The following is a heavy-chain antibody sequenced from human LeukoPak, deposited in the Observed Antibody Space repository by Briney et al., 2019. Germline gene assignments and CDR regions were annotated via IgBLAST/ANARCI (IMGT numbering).Heavy chain of an antibody. CDR2: ISYDGSIK. CDR3: ASSRNSAWHNFDY. Sequence: PGGSLRLSCAASGFTFRSYAMHWVRQAPGKGLEWVAVISYDGSIKYHADSVKGRFTISRDNSKNTLYVEMNRLRAEDTAVYYCASSRNSAWHNFDYWGQGTPVTVSS. D-gene: IGHD1-26*01. CDR1: GFTFRSYA. V-gene: IGHV3-30*04. J-gene: IGHJ4*02.